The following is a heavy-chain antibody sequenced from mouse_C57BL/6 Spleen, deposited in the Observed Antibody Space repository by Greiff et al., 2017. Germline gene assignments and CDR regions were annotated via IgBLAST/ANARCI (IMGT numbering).Heavy chain of an antibody. CDR3: ARGDYDVGRFAY. J-gene: IGHJ3*01. D-gene: IGHD2-4*01. Sequence: VQLQQPGAELVKPGASVKMSCKASGYTFTSYWITWVKQRPGQGLEWIGDIYPGSGSTNYNEKFKSKATLTVDTSSSTAYMQLSSLTSEDSAVYYCARGDYDVGRFAYWGQGTLVTVSA. V-gene: IGHV1-55*01. CDR2: IYPGSGST. CDR1: GYTFTSYW.